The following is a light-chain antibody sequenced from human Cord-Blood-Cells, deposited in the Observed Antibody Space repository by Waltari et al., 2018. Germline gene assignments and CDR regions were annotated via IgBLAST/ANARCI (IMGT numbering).Light chain of an antibody. J-gene: IGLJ3*02. CDR1: SGSIASNY. CDR2: EDN. Sequence: NFILTQHHSVSESPGKTVTISCTRISGSIASNYVQWHQQRPGSSPNTVIYEDNQRPSGVPDLFSGSIDSSSNSASLTISGLKTEDEADYYCQSYDSSNRWVFGGGTKLTVL. CDR3: QSYDSSNRWV. V-gene: IGLV6-57*01.